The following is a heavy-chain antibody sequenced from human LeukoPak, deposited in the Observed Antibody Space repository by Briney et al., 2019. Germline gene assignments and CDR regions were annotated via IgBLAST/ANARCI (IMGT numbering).Heavy chain of an antibody. D-gene: IGHD1-1*01. J-gene: IGHJ4*02. CDR1: GGSISSYY. CDR2: IFYSGST. V-gene: IGHV4-59*13. CDR3: ARAGGSFDY. Sequence: SETLSLTCTVSGGSISSYYWSWIRQPPGKGLEWIGYIFYSGSTNYNPSLKSRVTISVDTSKNQFSLKLSSVTAADTAVYYCARAGGSFDYWGQGTLVTVSS.